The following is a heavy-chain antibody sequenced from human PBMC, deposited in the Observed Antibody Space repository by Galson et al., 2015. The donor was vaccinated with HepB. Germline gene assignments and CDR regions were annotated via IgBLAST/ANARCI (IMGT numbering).Heavy chain of an antibody. CDR1: GGTFIDYP. J-gene: IGHJ5*02. V-gene: IGHV1-69*02. CDR2: IIPIADEP. Sequence: SVKVSCKASGGTFIDYPISWVRQAPGQGLQWMGMIIPIADEPKYAQNFQDRVTITADKSTRTAYMELSSLRSDDTAVYYCAGVNQQPLGNQFDPWVQGTQVTVSS. CDR3: AGVNQQPLGNQFDP. D-gene: IGHD6-13*01.